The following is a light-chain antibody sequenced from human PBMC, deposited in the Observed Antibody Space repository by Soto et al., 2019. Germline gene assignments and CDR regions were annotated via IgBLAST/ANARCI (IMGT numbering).Light chain of an antibody. CDR1: SSDVGNYKY. CDR2: EVS. Sequence: QSALTQPASVSGSPGQSITISCTGTSSDVGNYKYVSWYQQHPGKAPKLMIYEVSNRPSGVSNRFSGSKFGNTDPLTISGPQAEAQTDYYCFSYTSSATDVFGTGTKGPVL. V-gene: IGLV2-14*01. J-gene: IGLJ1*01. CDR3: FSYTSSATDV.